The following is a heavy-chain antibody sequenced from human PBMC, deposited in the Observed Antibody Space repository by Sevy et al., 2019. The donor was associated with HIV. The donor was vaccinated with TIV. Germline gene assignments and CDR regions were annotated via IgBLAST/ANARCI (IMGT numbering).Heavy chain of an antibody. Sequence: GGSLRLSCAASGFTFRSYVMRWVRQAPGMGLEWVSGISGSGGSTYYADSVKGRFTISRDNSKNTLYLQMNSLRAEDTAVYYCAKAKTVAAGFDYWGQRTLVTVSS. V-gene: IGHV3-23*01. D-gene: IGHD2-15*01. CDR1: GFTFRSYV. CDR3: AKAKTVAAGFDY. CDR2: ISGSGGST. J-gene: IGHJ4*02.